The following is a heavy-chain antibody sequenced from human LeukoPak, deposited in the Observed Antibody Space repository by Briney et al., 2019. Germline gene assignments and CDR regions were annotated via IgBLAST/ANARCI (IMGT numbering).Heavy chain of an antibody. CDR2: INSDGSST. V-gene: IGHV3-74*01. Sequence: TGGSLRLSCAASGFTFSRYWMSWVRQAPGKGLVWVSRINSDGSSTSYADSVKGRFTISRDNAKNTLYLQMNSLRAEDTAVYYCARDQVRGAYCSGGSCYSGEFDPWGQGTLVTVSS. J-gene: IGHJ5*02. CDR3: ARDQVRGAYCSGGSCYSGEFDP. D-gene: IGHD2-15*01. CDR1: GFTFSRYW.